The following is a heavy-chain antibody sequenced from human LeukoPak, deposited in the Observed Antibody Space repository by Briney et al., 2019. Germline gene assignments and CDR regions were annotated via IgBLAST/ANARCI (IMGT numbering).Heavy chain of an antibody. V-gene: IGHV4-34*01. CDR2: INHSGST. J-gene: IGHJ4*02. Sequence: SETLSLTCAVYGGSFSGYYWSWIRQPPGKGLEWIGEINHSGSTNYNPSLKSRVTISVDTSKNQFSLKLSSVTAADTAVYYCARLGYSGYIDYWGQGTLVTVSS. D-gene: IGHD5-12*01. CDR1: GGSFSGYY. CDR3: ARLGYSGYIDY.